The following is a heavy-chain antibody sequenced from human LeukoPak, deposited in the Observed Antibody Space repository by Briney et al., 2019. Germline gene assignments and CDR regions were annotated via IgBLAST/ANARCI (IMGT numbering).Heavy chain of an antibody. CDR2: IYNLGTT. V-gene: IGHV4-59*01. J-gene: IGHJ4*02. CDR1: GGSIRGYF. Sequence: PPETLSLTCTVSGGSIRGYFWSWIRQPPGKGLEWVGYIYNLGTTNYNPSLKSRVTISLDTSKNQFSLKLSSVTAADTAVYYCARVVGEYSSSWYHFDYWGQGTLVTVSS. CDR3: ARVVGEYSSSWYHFDY. D-gene: IGHD6-13*01.